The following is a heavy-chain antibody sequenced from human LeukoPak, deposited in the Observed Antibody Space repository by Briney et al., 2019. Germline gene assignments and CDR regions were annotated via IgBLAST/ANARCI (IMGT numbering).Heavy chain of an antibody. CDR3: ARVSGAAGWDY. D-gene: IGHD1-14*01. CDR1: GVSISSYY. Sequence: SETLSLTCTVSGVSISSYYWSWIRQPPGKGLEWIGYIYYSGSTNYNPSLKSRVTISVDTSKNQFSLKLSSVTAADTAVYYCARVSGAAGWDYWGQGTLVTVSS. CDR2: IYYSGST. V-gene: IGHV4-59*01. J-gene: IGHJ4*02.